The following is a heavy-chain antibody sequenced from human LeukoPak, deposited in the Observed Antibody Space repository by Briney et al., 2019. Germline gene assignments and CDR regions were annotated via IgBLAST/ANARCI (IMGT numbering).Heavy chain of an antibody. V-gene: IGHV3-48*03. J-gene: IGHJ4*02. CDR3: ARLRYFDY. CDR2: ISSRGSTI. Sequence: GGSLRLSCAASGFTFSSYEMNWVRQAPGRGLEWVSYISSRGSTIYYADSVKGRFTISRDNAKNSLYLQMNSLRAEVTAVYYCARLRYFDYWGQGTLVTVSS. CDR1: GFTFSSYE.